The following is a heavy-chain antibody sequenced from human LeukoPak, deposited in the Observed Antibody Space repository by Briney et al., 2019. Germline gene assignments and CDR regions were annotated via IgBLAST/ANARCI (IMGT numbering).Heavy chain of an antibody. D-gene: IGHD2-15*01. CDR3: AKGLLTNYYYSGMDV. CDR1: GGTFSSYA. J-gene: IGHJ6*02. CDR2: IIPIFGTA. Sequence: SVKVSCKASGGTFSSYAISWARQAPGQGLEWMGGIIPIFGTANYAQKFQGRVTITADESTSTAYMELSSLRSEDTAVYYCAKGLLTNYYYSGMDVWGQGTTVTVSS. V-gene: IGHV1-69*13.